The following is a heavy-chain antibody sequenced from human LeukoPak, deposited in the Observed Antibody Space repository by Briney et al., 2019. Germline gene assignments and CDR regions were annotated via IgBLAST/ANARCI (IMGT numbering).Heavy chain of an antibody. CDR3: ARDRYDILTGSPIYYYGMDV. CDR1: GFTFSNYA. J-gene: IGHJ6*02. Sequence: GRSLSLSCAASGFTFSNYAMHWVRQAPGKGLEWVAVISYDGSNKYYADSVKGRFTISRDNSKNTLYLQMNSLRAEDTAVYYCARDRYDILTGSPIYYYGMDVWGQGTTVTVSS. CDR2: ISYDGSNK. D-gene: IGHD3-9*01. V-gene: IGHV3-30-3*01.